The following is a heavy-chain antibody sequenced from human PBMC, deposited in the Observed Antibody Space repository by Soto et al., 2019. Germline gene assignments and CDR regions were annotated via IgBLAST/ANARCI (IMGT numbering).Heavy chain of an antibody. J-gene: IGHJ4*02. Sequence: EVQLVESGGGLVQPGGSLRLSCAASGFTVSSNYMSWVRQAPGKGLEWVSVIYSGGSTYYADSVKGRFTISRDNSKNTLYLQMNSLRAEDTAVYYCASSRSGSYNYFDYWGQGTLVTVSS. V-gene: IGHV3-66*01. CDR2: IYSGGST. D-gene: IGHD3-10*01. CDR3: ASSRSGSYNYFDY. CDR1: GFTVSSNY.